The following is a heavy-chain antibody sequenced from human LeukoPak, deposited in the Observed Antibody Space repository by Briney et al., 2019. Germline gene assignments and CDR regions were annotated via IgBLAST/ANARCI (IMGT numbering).Heavy chain of an antibody. J-gene: IGHJ6*03. Sequence: SQTLSLTCTVSGASISSGSYYWSWIRQPAGKGLEWIGRIYTSGSTNYNPSLKSRVTISVDTSNNQFSLKMNSVTAADTAVYYCARESGHYYYMDVWGKGTTVTISS. CDR1: GASISSGSYY. D-gene: IGHD1-1*01. V-gene: IGHV4-61*02. CDR3: ARESGHYYYMDV. CDR2: IYTSGST.